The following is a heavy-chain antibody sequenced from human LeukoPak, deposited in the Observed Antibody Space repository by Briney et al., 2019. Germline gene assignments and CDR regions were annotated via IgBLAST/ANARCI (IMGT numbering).Heavy chain of an antibody. CDR3: ARVVDCSSTSCYTLGDWFDP. CDR1: GGSISSGGYS. J-gene: IGHJ5*02. V-gene: IGHV4-30-2*01. CDR2: IYHSGST. Sequence: SQTLSLTCAVSGGSISSGGYSWSWIRQPPGKGLEWIGYIYHSGSTYYNPSLKSRVTISVDTSKNQFSLKLSSVTAADTAVYYCARVVDCSSTSCYTLGDWFDPWGQGTLVTVSS. D-gene: IGHD2-2*02.